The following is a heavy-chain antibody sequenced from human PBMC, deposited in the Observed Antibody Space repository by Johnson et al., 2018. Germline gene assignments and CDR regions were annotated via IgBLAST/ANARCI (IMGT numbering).Heavy chain of an antibody. CDR3: ARGPNSMFCGADCYRFDY. D-gene: IGHD2-21*02. J-gene: IGHJ4*02. CDR2: IDHTGST. Sequence: QVQLQESGPGLVKSSETLSLTCTVSGGSINNYFWSWIRQPPGEGLEWIGNIDHTGSTNYNPSLKGRVTISIDTSKNDFSLKLSSGTAADTAIYYCARGPNSMFCGADCYRFDYWGQGTLVTVSS. V-gene: IGHV4-59*01. CDR1: GGSINNYF.